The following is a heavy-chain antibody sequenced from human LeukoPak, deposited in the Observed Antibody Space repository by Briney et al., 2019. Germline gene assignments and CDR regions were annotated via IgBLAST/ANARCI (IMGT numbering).Heavy chain of an antibody. CDR2: IDQDESEK. V-gene: IGHV3-7*01. J-gene: IGHJ4*02. CDR1: GFTFSSYW. CDR3: ARDGDFSGGYEGHFDY. Sequence: GGSLRLSCVGSGFTFSSYWMTWVRQAPGKGLEWVANIDQDESEKYYVDSVKDRFTISRDNAKNSVYLQMNSLRADDTAVYFCARDGDFSGGYEGHFDYWGQGILVTVSS. D-gene: IGHD5-12*01.